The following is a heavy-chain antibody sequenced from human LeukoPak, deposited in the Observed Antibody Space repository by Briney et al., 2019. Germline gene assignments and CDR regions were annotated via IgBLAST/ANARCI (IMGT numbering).Heavy chain of an antibody. J-gene: IGHJ4*02. CDR2: ITSSSAHI. CDR3: ARETVAGSNY. V-gene: IGHV3-21*01. D-gene: IGHD6-19*01. CDR1: GFTFGSQT. Sequence: RTGGSLRLSCLGSGFTFGSQTMSWVRQAPGKGLEWVSSITSSSAHIYYADSLEGRFIISRDNAKNSLFLQMNNLTSEDTALYYCARETVAGSNYWGQGTPVTVSS.